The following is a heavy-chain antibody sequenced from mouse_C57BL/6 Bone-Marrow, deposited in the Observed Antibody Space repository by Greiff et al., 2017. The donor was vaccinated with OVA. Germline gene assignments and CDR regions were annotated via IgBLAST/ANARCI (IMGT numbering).Heavy chain of an antibody. V-gene: IGHV5-6*01. Sequence: EVKLMESGGDLVKPGGSLKLSCAASGFTFSSYGMSWVRQTPDKRLEWVATISSGGSYTYYPDSVKGRFTISRDNAKNTLYLQMSSLKSEDTAMYYCARIGIYYDYDVAWFAYWGQGTLVTVSA. CDR3: ARIGIYYDYDVAWFAY. CDR2: ISSGGSYT. D-gene: IGHD2-4*01. CDR1: GFTFSSYG. J-gene: IGHJ3*01.